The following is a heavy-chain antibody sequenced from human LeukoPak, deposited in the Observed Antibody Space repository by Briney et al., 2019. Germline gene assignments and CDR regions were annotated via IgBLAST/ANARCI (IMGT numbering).Heavy chain of an antibody. Sequence: GGSLRLSCVVSGLSFSSYSMTWVRQAPGKGLEWVSGISASGRDTWFPDSVKGRFTISRDNSKNTLFLQMNSLRVEDTAIYYCAKDAAGPEYWGQGTLVTVSA. V-gene: IGHV3-23*01. CDR3: AKDAAGPEY. CDR1: GLSFSSYS. J-gene: IGHJ4*02. CDR2: ISASGRDT. D-gene: IGHD6-13*01.